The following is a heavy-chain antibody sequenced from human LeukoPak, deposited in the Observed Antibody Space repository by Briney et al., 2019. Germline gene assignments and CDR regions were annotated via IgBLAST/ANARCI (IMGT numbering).Heavy chain of an antibody. V-gene: IGHV3-23*01. CDR3: AKKRDAFDI. CDR1: GFTFGNYA. CDR2: LTDSGGTT. Sequence: PGGSLRLSCVASGFTFGNYAMGWLRQAPGRRPEWVSSLTDSGGTTYYVDSVKGRFAISRDNSKNTLYLHMNSLRAEDTAVCYCAKKRDAFDIWGQGTVVTVSS. J-gene: IGHJ3*02. D-gene: IGHD5-24*01.